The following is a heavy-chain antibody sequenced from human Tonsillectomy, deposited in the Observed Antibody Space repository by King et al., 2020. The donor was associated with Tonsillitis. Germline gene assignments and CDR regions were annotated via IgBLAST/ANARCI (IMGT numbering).Heavy chain of an antibody. CDR2: FDPEDGQT. CDR1: GYTLSELS. D-gene: IGHD5-12*01. J-gene: IGHJ6*02. CDR3: ATVGPTMVATGAMDV. Sequence: QLVQSGAEVRKPGASVKVSCKVSGYTLSELSIHWVRQAPGKGLEWMGGFDPEDGQTIYARRFQGRVTMTEDTSTDTAYMELSRLRSEGTAVYYCATVGPTMVATGAMDVWGQGTTVTVSS. V-gene: IGHV1-24*01.